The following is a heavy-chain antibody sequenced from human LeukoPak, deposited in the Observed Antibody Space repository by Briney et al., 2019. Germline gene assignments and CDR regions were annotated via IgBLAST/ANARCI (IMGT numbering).Heavy chain of an antibody. CDR2: INPSGGST. D-gene: IGHD3-22*01. V-gene: IGHV1-46*01. J-gene: IGHJ1*01. CDR1: GYTFTSYY. Sequence: ASVKVSCKASGYTFTSYYMHWVRQAPGQGLEWMGIINPSGGSTSYAQKFQGRVTMTRDTSTSTVYMELSSLRSEDTAVYYCASRGPYDSSGYYHGGSEYFQHWGQGTLVTVSS. CDR3: ASRGPYDSSGYYHGGSEYFQH.